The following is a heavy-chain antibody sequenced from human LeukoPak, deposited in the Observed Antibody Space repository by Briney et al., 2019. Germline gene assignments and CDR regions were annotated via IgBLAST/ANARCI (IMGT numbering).Heavy chain of an antibody. D-gene: IGHD6-19*01. Sequence: MASETLSLTCTVSGGSISSYYWSWIRQPPGKGLEWIGYIYYSGSTNYNPSLKSRVTISVDTSKNQFSLKLSSVTAADTAVYYCARDGEYSSGWYRRGAFDIWGQGTMVTVSS. CDR2: IYYSGST. V-gene: IGHV4-59*01. J-gene: IGHJ3*02. CDR1: GGSISSYY. CDR3: ARDGEYSSGWYRRGAFDI.